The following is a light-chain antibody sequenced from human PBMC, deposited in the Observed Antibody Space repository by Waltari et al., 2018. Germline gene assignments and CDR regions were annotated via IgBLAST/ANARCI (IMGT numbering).Light chain of an antibody. CDR1: SSHVGGYAF. V-gene: IGLV2-14*01. J-gene: IGLJ1*01. Sequence: QSAPTQPASVSGSPGQSIPIPSTGTSSHVGGYAFVSWHQQYPGKAPKVIIYGVNNRPSGVSNRFSGSKSGNTASLIISGLQADDEADYYCSSYTTSGTLVFGTGTKVTVL. CDR3: SSYTTSGTLV. CDR2: GVN.